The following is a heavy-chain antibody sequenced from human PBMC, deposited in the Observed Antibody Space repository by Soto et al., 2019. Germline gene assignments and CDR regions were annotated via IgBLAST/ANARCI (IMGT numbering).Heavy chain of an antibody. J-gene: IGHJ4*02. CDR2: VHDSWGS. CDR1: GGSISSYY. V-gene: IGHV4-59*08. CDR3: ARHPTVTEYYFDY. D-gene: IGHD4-17*01. Sequence: SETLSLTCTVSGGSISSYYWSWIRQPPGKGLEWIGYVHDSWGSHYNPSLKSRVAISLDTSKSQFSLKLTSVTAADTAVYYCARHPTVTEYYFDYWGQGTLVTVSS.